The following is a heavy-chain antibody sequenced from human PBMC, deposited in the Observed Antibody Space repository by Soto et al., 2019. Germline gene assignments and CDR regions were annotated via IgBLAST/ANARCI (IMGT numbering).Heavy chain of an antibody. V-gene: IGHV4-30-4*01. CDR2: IYYSGRT. Sequence: QVQLQESGPGLVKPSETLSLTCTVSGDSISSGAYHWSWIRQPPGKGLEWIGHIYYSGRTYYNPSLKSRVTISVDTSKNQFSLKLSSVTAADTAVYYCATYKSRNVYPADWFDPWGQGTLVTVSS. CDR3: ATYKSRNVYPADWFDP. CDR1: GDSISSGAYH. D-gene: IGHD3-10*01. J-gene: IGHJ5*02.